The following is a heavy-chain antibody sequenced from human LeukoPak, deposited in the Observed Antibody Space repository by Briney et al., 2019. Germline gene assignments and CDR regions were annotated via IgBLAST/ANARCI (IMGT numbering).Heavy chain of an antibody. CDR2: IYYSGST. V-gene: IGHV4-59*08. CDR3: ARRSWGNYYMDV. D-gene: IGHD3-16*01. CDR1: GGSISSYY. Sequence: SETLSLTCTVSGGSISSYYWSWIRQPPGKGLEWIGYIYYSGSTNYNPSLKSRVTISVDTSKNQFSLKLNSVTAADTAVYYCARRSWGNYYMDVWGKGTTVIVSS. J-gene: IGHJ6*03.